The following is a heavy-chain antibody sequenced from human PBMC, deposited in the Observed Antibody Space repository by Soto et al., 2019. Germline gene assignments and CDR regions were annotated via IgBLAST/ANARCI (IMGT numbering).Heavy chain of an antibody. CDR1: GFTFSTYS. J-gene: IGHJ4*02. CDR3: ARDLGGWPDY. Sequence: GGSLRLSCAASGFTFSTYSMNWVRQAPGKGLEWVSYISSSSSTIFYTDSVKGRFTVSRDNAKNSLYLQMNSLRAEDTAVYYCARDLGGWPDYWGQGTLVTVSS. CDR2: ISSSSSTI. D-gene: IGHD2-15*01. V-gene: IGHV3-48*01.